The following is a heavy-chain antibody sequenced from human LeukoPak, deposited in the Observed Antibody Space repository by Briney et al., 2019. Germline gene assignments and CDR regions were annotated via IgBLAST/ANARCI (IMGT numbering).Heavy chain of an antibody. CDR2: IYYSGST. CDR3: ARDGGYYGSGSYYTGRYCYYIDV. J-gene: IGHJ6*03. CDR1: SGSISSYY. Sequence: SETLSLTCTVSSGSISSYYWSWIRQPPGKGLEWIGYIYYSGSTNYNPSLKSRVTISVDTSKNQFSLKLSSVTAADTAVYYCARDGGYYGSGSYYTGRYCYYIDVWGKGTTVTVSS. D-gene: IGHD3-10*01. V-gene: IGHV4-59*01.